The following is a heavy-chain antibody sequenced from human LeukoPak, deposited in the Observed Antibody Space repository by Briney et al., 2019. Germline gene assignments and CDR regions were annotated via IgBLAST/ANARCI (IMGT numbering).Heavy chain of an antibody. J-gene: IGHJ3*02. CDR1: GYTFTSYG. CDR3: ARDNTIFGVAYDAFDI. V-gene: IGHV1-18*01. CDR2: ISAYNGNT. D-gene: IGHD3-3*01. Sequence: GASVKVSCKASGYTFTSYGISWVRQAPGQGLEWMGWISAYNGNTNYAQKLQGRVTMTTDTSTSTAYMELRSPRSDDTAVYYCARDNTIFGVAYDAFDIWGQGTMVTVSS.